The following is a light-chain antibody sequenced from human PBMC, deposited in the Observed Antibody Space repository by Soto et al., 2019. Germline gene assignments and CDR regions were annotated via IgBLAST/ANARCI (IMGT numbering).Light chain of an antibody. CDR1: QGISNY. Sequence: QFTQTPSFLSASVGDRVTITCRARQGISNYLAWYQKRPGKAPKTLMYGAYILQSGVPSRFSGRRSGTEGTITISSLQTEDFETYYCQQLHSYPISFGQGTQLEI. CDR3: QQLHSYPIS. CDR2: GAY. J-gene: IGKJ5*01. V-gene: IGKV1-9*01.